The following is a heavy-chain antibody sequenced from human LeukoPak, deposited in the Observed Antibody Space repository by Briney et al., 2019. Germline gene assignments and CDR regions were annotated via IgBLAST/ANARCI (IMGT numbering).Heavy chain of an antibody. D-gene: IGHD2/OR15-2a*01. CDR2: ISDIGSI. V-gene: IGHV4-59*08. CDR1: GGSISSYY. J-gene: IGHJ4*02. CDR3: AGHHPRNTVDF. Sequence: PSETLSLTCTVSGGSISSYYWSWIRQPPGKGLEWIAYISDIGSINYNPSLKSRVAISLDTSKNQFSLKLSSVTAADTAVYYCAGHHPRNTVDFWGQGTLVTVSS.